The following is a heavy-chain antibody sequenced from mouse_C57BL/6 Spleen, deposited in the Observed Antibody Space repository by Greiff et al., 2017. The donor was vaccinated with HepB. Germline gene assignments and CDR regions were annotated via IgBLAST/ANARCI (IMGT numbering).Heavy chain of an antibody. CDR2: IDPETGGT. CDR1: GYTFTDYE. V-gene: IGHV1-15*01. J-gene: IGHJ3*01. Sequence: QVHVKQSGAELVRPGASVTLSCKASGYTFTDYEMHWVKQTPVHGLEWIGAIDPETGGTAYNQKFKGTAILTADKSSSTAYMELRSLTSEDSAVYYCTRRTGFAYWGQGTLVTVSA. CDR3: TRRTGFAY.